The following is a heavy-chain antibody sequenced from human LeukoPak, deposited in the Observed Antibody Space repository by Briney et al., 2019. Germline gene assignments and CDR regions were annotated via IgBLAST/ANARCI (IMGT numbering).Heavy chain of an antibody. CDR2: INPSGGST. J-gene: IGHJ4*02. V-gene: IGHV1-46*01. Sequence: ASVKVPCKASGYTFTSYYMHWVRQAPGQGLEWMGIINPSGGSTSYAQKFQGRVTMTRDTSTSTVYMELSSLRSEDTAVYYCARGPAVVAAPPPVPLVYWGQGTLVTVSS. D-gene: IGHD2-15*01. CDR3: ARGPAVVAAPPPVPLVY. CDR1: GYTFTSYY.